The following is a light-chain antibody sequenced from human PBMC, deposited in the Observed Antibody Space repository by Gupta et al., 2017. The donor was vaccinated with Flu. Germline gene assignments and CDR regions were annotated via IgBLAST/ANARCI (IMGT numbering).Light chain of an antibody. CDR3: QYYDSSLSGEV. CDR2: ANF. V-gene: IGLV1-40*01. J-gene: IGLJ1*01. CDR1: SSNIGANYD. Sequence: QSVLTQPPSVSGAPGQRVTISCTGSSSNIGANYDVQWYQHLPGTAPKRLMYANFDRPSGVTDRFSGSTAGISASPAINRLQADDEADDYCQYYDSSLSGEVFGTGTKLTVL.